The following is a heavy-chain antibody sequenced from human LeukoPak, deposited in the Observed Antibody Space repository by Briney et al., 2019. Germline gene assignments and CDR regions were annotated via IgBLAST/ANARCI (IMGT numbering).Heavy chain of an antibody. V-gene: IGHV3-48*04. CDR1: GFSFDSYS. Sequence: GGSLRLSCAVSGFSFDSYSMSWIRQAPGKGLEWVSYIFSRSDTIYYADSVKGRFTISRDNAKNSLYLQMNSLRAEDTAVYYCARDGLTYYYDSSAPRGGFDYWGQGTLVTVSS. J-gene: IGHJ4*02. CDR2: IFSRSDTI. CDR3: ARDGLTYYYDSSAPRGGFDY. D-gene: IGHD3-22*01.